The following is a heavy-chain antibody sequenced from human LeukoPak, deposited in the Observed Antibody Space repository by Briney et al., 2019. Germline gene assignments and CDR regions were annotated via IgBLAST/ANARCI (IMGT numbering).Heavy chain of an antibody. V-gene: IGHV3-66*02. Sequence: GGSLRLSCAASGFTVSSNYMSWVRQAPGKGLEGGSVIYSGGSTYYADSVKGRFTISRDNSKNTLYLQMTSLRAEDTAVYYCAREMLAYCGGDCYDYWGQGTLVTVSS. CDR2: IYSGGST. D-gene: IGHD2-21*01. CDR1: GFTVSSNY. CDR3: AREMLAYCGGDCYDY. J-gene: IGHJ4*02.